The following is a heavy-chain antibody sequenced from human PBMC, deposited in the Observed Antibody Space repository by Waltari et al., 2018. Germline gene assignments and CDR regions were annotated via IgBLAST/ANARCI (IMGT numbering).Heavy chain of an antibody. CDR1: GFTVSSNY. CDR3: AKSAPEEARVYVD. Sequence: EVQLVESGGGLIQPGGSLRLSCAASGFTVSSNYMSWVRQAPGKGLEGVSVIYSGGSTYNADSVKGRFTISRDKSRNTLSLQMNSLRAEDTAIYYCAKSAPEEARVYVDWGQGTLVTVSS. J-gene: IGHJ4*02. D-gene: IGHD6-13*01. V-gene: IGHV3-53*01. CDR2: IYSGGST.